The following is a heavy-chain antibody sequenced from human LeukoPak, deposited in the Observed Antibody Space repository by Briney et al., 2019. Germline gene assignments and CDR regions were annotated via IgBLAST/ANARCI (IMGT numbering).Heavy chain of an antibody. Sequence: GGSLRLSCAASGFTFIDYTMNWVRQAPGKGLEWVSSISSSSSTYIYYADSVKGRFTISRDNAKNSLYLQMNSLRAEDTAVYYCARDHRDSSGWYNRAFDIWGQGTMVTVSS. CDR1: GFTFIDYT. D-gene: IGHD6-19*01. V-gene: IGHV3-21*01. CDR3: ARDHRDSSGWYNRAFDI. J-gene: IGHJ3*02. CDR2: ISSSSSTYI.